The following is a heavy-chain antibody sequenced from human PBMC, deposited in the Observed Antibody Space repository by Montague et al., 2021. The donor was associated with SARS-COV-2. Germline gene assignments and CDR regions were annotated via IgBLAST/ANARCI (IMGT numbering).Heavy chain of an antibody. D-gene: IGHD3-9*01. J-gene: IGHJ6*02. CDR3: ARDLRYFDWDGMDV. V-gene: IGHV3-30*04. CDR1: GFTFSSYA. Sequence: SLRLSCAASGFTFSSYAMHWVRQAPGMGLEWVAVISYDGSNKYYADPVKGRFTISRDNSKNTLYLQMNSLRAEDTAVYYCARDLRYFDWDGMDVWGQGTTVTVSS. CDR2: ISYDGSNK.